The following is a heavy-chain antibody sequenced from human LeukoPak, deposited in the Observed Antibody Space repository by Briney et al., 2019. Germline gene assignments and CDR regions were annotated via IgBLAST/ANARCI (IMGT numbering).Heavy chain of an antibody. CDR1: GFTFSSYS. V-gene: IGHV3-21*01. CDR3: ARDYDSSGLDAFDI. D-gene: IGHD3-22*01. Sequence: GGSLRLSCAACGFTFSSYSMNWVRQAPGKGLEWVSSISSSSSYIYYADSVKGRFTISRDNAKNSLYLQTNSLRAEDTAVPFCARDYDSSGLDAFDIWGQGTMVTVSS. CDR2: ISSSSSYI. J-gene: IGHJ3*02.